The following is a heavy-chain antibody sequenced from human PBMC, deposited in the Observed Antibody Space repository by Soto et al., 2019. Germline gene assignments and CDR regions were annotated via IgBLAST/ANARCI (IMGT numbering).Heavy chain of an antibody. CDR3: ARDRDVVLVPPPTYDYYYYGMDV. CDR1: GYTFSSYT. CDR2: ISFNNGDT. V-gene: IGHV1-18*04. Sequence: GASVKVSCKTSGYTFSSYTISWVRQAPGQGLEWMGWISFNNGDTKYAQKFQGRVTTTTDTSTSTAHMELRSLRSDDTAVYYCARDRDVVLVPPPTYDYYYYGMDVWGQGTTVTVSS. D-gene: IGHD2-8*02. J-gene: IGHJ6*02.